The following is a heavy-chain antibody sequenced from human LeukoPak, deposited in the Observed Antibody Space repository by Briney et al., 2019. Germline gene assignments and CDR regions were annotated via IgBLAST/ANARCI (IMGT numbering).Heavy chain of an antibody. J-gene: IGHJ4*02. Sequence: PGGSLRLSCAASGFTFSSYSMNWVRQAPGKGLEWVSSISSSSSYIYYADSVKGRFTISRDNAKNSLYLQMNSLRAEDTAVYYCARDQMAVAGTPDYWGQGTLVTVSS. V-gene: IGHV3-21*01. CDR1: GFTFSSYS. CDR3: ARDQMAVAGTPDY. CDR2: ISSSSSYI. D-gene: IGHD6-19*01.